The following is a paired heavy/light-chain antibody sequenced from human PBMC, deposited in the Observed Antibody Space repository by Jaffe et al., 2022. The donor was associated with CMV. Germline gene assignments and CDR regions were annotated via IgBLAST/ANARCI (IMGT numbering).Heavy chain of an antibody. D-gene: IGHD6-19*01. V-gene: IGHV4-39*01. Sequence: QLQLQESGPGLVKPSETLSLTCTVSGGSISSSSYYWGWIRQPPGKGLEWIGSIYYSGSTYYNPSLKSRVTISVDTSKNQFSLKLSSVTAADTAVYYCARLTSLWKQWLAKAVRFDPWGQGTLVTVSS. CDR3: ARLTSLWKQWLAKAVRFDP. CDR2: IYYSGST. CDR1: GGSISSSSYY. J-gene: IGHJ5*02.
Light chain of an antibody. CDR1: QSISSY. J-gene: IGKJ5*01. Sequence: DIQMTQSPSSLSASVGDRVTITCRASQSISSYLNWYQQKPGKAPKLLIYAASSLQSGVPSRFSGSGSGTDFTLTISSLQPEDFATYYCQQSYSTPAFGQGTRLEIK. V-gene: IGKV1-39*01. CDR2: AAS. CDR3: QQSYSTPA.